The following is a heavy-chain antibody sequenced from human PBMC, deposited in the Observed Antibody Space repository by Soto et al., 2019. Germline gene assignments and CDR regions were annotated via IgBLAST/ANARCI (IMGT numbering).Heavy chain of an antibody. CDR3: TTGWSSKDY. D-gene: IGHD3-3*01. CDR2: IKSKADGGTT. CDR1: GFIFSNAW. J-gene: IGHJ4*02. Sequence: GGSLRLSCAASGFIFSNAWMSWVRQAPGKGLEWVGRIKSKADGGTTNYAAPVKGRFNISRDGSKNTLYLQMNGLKTEDTAVYYCTTGWSSKDYWGQGTLVTVSS. V-gene: IGHV3-15*01.